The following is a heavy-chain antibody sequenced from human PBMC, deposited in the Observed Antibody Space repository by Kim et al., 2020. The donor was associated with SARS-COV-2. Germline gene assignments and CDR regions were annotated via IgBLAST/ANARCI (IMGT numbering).Heavy chain of an antibody. CDR1: GFTFSDYY. J-gene: IGHJ5*02. CDR2: ISSSGSTI. CDR3: ARVALPGVRRPNWFDP. Sequence: GGSLRPSCAASGFTFSDYYMGWIRQAPGKGLEWVSYISSSGSTINNADSVSGRFTISMDNAKKSVYLQMSSLRAEDTAVYYCARVALPGVRRPNWFDPWGQGTLVTVSS. V-gene: IGHV3-11*01. D-gene: IGHD3-10*01.